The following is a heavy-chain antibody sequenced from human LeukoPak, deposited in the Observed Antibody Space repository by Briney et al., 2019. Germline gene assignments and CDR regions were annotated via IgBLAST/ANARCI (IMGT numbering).Heavy chain of an antibody. CDR2: MSYDGSHE. CDR3: AKGIGQQLVPTYFDY. D-gene: IGHD6-13*01. J-gene: IGHJ4*02. CDR1: GFTFSNYA. Sequence: GGSLRLSCVVSGFTFSNYAMHWVRQAPGQAPGKGPEWVAVMSYDGSHEYYADSVKGRFTISRDNSKNTLYLQMNSLRAEDTAVYYCAKGIGQQLVPTYFDYWGQGTLVTVSS. V-gene: IGHV3-30*04.